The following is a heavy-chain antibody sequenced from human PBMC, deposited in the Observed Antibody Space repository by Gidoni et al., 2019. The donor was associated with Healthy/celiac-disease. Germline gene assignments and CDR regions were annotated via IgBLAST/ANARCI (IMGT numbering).Heavy chain of an antibody. D-gene: IGHD6-13*01. CDR3: ARDPAAAWLMPWDV. Sequence: QVQLVQSGAEVKKPWSSVQVSCKASGGTFSSYAISWVRQASGQGLEWRGRIIPFFGTANYAQKVQGRVTITADESTSTAYRELSSLGSEDTAVYYCARDPAAAWLMPWDVWGQGTTVTVSS. V-gene: IGHV1-69*18. CDR1: GGTFSSYA. CDR2: IIPFFGTA. J-gene: IGHJ6*02.